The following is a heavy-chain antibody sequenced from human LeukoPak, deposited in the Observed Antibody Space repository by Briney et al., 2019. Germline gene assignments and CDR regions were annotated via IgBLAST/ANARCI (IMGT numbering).Heavy chain of an antibody. V-gene: IGHV4-34*01. J-gene: IGHJ4*02. CDR1: GGSFSGYY. D-gene: IGHD2-15*01. CDR2: INHSGST. CDR3: ASSCSGGSCSTPARLDY. Sequence: SETLSLTCAVYGGSFSGYYWSWIRRPPGKGLEWIGEINHSGSTNYNPSLKSRVTISVDTSKNQFSLKLSSETAADTAVYYCASSCSGGSCSTPARLDYWGQGTLVTVSS.